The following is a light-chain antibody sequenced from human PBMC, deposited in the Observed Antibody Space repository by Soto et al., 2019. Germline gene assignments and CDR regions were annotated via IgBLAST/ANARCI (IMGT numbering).Light chain of an antibody. CDR1: TSDVGNYNY. Sequence: QSALTQPASVSGSPGQSITISCTGATSDVGNYNYVSWYQHHPGKAPKLMIYEVSNRPSGISNRFSGSKSGNTASLTLSGLQAEDEADYYCSSYTSSSTLVFGGGTKVTVL. CDR2: EVS. V-gene: IGLV2-14*01. J-gene: IGLJ2*01. CDR3: SSYTSSSTLV.